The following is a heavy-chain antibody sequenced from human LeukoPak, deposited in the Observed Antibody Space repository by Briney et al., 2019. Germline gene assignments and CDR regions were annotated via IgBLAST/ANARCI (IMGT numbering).Heavy chain of an antibody. CDR3: ARAPTDGSGSPWFDP. V-gene: IGHV4-59*01. D-gene: IGHD3-10*01. CDR2: IYYSGST. J-gene: IGHJ5*02. Sequence: SETLSLTCTVSGGSISSYYWSWIRQPPGKGLEWIGYIYYSGSTNYNPSLKSRVTISVDTSKNQFSLKLSSVTAADTAVYYCARAPTDGSGSPWFDPWDQGTLVTVSS. CDR1: GGSISSYY.